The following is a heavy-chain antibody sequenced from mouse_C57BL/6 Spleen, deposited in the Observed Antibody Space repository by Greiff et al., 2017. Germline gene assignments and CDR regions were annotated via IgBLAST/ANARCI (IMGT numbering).Heavy chain of an antibody. CDR3: ARSRLYGSSFYWYFEV. CDR2: IHPNSGST. V-gene: IGHV1-64*01. J-gene: IGHJ1*03. D-gene: IGHD1-1*01. Sequence: QVQLQQPGAELVKPGASVKLSCKASGYTFTSYWMHWVKQRPGQGLEWIGMIHPNSGSTNYNEKFKSKATLTVDKSSSTAYMQLSSLTSEDAAVYYCARSRLYGSSFYWYFEVWGTGTTVTVSS. CDR1: GYTFTSYW.